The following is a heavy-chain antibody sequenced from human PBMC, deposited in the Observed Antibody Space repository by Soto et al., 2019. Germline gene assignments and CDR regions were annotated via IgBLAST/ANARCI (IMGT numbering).Heavy chain of an antibody. V-gene: IGHV3-23*01. CDR1: GFTFSTYA. J-gene: IGHJ4*02. CDR3: ARLLAVVGTNY. CDR2: ISGSGGVT. D-gene: IGHD6-19*01. Sequence: GGSLRLSCAASGFTFSTYAMSWVRQAPGKGLEWVSSISGSGGVTYYADSVKGRFTISRDNPKNTLYLQMNSLRVDDTAVYYCARLLAVVGTNYWGQGP.